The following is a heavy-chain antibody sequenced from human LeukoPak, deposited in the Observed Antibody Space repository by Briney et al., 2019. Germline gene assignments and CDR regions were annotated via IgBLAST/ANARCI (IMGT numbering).Heavy chain of an antibody. D-gene: IGHD3-16*01. Sequence: GGSLRLSCAASGFTFSSYDMHWVRQATGKGLEWVSAIGTAGDTYYPGSVKGRFTISRDNSKNTLYLQMNSLRAEDTAVYYCARGLWVEGNNYYYYMDVWGKGTTVTVSS. V-gene: IGHV3-13*01. J-gene: IGHJ6*03. CDR3: ARGLWVEGNNYYYYMDV. CDR2: IGTAGDT. CDR1: GFTFSSYD.